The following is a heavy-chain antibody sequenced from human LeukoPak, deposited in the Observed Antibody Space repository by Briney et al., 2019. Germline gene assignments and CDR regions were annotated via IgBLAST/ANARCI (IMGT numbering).Heavy chain of an antibody. CDR3: ARGRTVTNDFDL. V-gene: IGHV1-46*02. Sequence: ASVKVSCKASGYTFDVYYIRWVRQAPGQGLEWMGMFNPSSSDTNYAQRFQGRVTLTRDTSTTTVYMNLSGLRPEDTAVYYCARGRTVTNDFDLWGRGTLLTVSS. CDR2: FNPSSSDT. D-gene: IGHD4-17*01. CDR1: GYTFDVYY. J-gene: IGHJ2*01.